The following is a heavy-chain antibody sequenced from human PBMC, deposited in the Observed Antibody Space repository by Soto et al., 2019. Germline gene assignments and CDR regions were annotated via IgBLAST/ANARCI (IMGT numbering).Heavy chain of an antibody. D-gene: IGHD2-21*02. CDR3: ARDSTVVVTALFDL. V-gene: IGHV3-11*01. CDR1: GFTFSDYY. CDR2: ISSSGSTI. J-gene: IGHJ2*01. Sequence: QVQLVESGGGLVKPGGSLRLSCAASGFTFSDYYMSWLRQAPGKGLEWVSYISSSGSTIYYAYSVKGRFTISRDNAKNSLYLQMNSLRAEDTAVYYCARDSTVVVTALFDLWGRGTLVTVSS.